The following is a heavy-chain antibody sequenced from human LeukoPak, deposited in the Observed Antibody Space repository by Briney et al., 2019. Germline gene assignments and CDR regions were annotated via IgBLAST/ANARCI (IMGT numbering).Heavy chain of an antibody. J-gene: IGHJ6*03. V-gene: IGHV1-18*01. CDR2: ISAYNGNT. CDR1: GYTFTRHG. D-gene: IGHD3-22*01. CDR3: ARQVSGAYYYMDV. Sequence: ASVKVSRKASGYTFTRHGINWVRQAPGQGLEWMGWISAYNGNTNYAQKLQGRVTMTTDTSTSTAYMELRSLRSDDTAVYYCARQVSGAYYYMDVWGKGTTVTVSS.